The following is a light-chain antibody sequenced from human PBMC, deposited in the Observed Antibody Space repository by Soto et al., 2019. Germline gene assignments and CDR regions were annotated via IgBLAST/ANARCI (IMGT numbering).Light chain of an antibody. CDR2: KAS. CDR3: QHYNSDSEA. Sequence: DIQMTQSPSTLSGSVGDRVTITCRARQTISSWLAWYQQKPGKAPKLLIYKASTLKSGVPSRFSGSGSGTEFTLTISSLQPDDFATYYCQHYNSDSEAFGQGTKVDLK. V-gene: IGKV1-5*03. J-gene: IGKJ1*01. CDR1: QTISSW.